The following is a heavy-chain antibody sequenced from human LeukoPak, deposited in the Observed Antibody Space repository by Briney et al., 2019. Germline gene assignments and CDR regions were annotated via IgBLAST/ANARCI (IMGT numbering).Heavy chain of an antibody. CDR1: GGTFSSNA. CDR2: IIPIFGTA. CDR3: ARDSRYSSSSDAFDI. J-gene: IGHJ3*02. Sequence: SVKVSCKASGGTFSSNAISWVRQAPGQGLEWMGRIIPIFGTANYAQKFQGRVTITTDESTSTAYMELSSLRSEDTAVYYCARDSRYSSSSDAFDIWGQGTMVTVSS. V-gene: IGHV1-69*05. D-gene: IGHD6-6*01.